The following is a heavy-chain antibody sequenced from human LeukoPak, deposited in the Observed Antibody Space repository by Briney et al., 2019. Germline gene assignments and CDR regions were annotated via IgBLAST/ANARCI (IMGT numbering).Heavy chain of an antibody. D-gene: IGHD1-1*01. CDR1: GFTFSSYW. CDR2: ISSDGSST. CDR3: ARALPPGVNTPWK. J-gene: IGHJ4*02. V-gene: IGHV3-74*01. Sequence: PGGSLRLSCAASGFTFSSYWMHWVRQAPGKGLVWVSRISSDGSSTSYADSVKGRFTIFRDNAKNTLYLQMNSLGAEDTAVYYSARALPPGVNTPWKWGQGTQVTVSS.